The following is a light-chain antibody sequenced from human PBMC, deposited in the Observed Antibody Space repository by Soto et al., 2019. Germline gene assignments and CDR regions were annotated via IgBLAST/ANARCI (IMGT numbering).Light chain of an antibody. CDR1: RRVSSN. CDR2: GAS. J-gene: IGKJ1*01. V-gene: IGKV3-15*01. Sequence: EIVMTQSPATLSVSPGERATLSCRASRRVSSNLAWYQQKPGQAPRLLIYGASTRATGVPARFSGSGSGTDFTLTISSLQSEDLAVYYCQQYNNWPQWTFGQGTKVEIK. CDR3: QQYNNWPQWT.